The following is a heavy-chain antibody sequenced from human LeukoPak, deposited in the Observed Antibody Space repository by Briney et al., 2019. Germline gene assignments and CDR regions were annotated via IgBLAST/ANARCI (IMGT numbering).Heavy chain of an antibody. J-gene: IGHJ3*02. Sequence: PVGCLRLSCAASVFTFSSDAMSWGRRAPGEGLGCVSAISVSGGGTYYADSVKGRFTISRDNSKNPLYLQMNRLRAEDTAVYYCARRQLYSSSTSSAFDIWGQATMATVSS. D-gene: IGHD6-13*01. CDR2: ISVSGGGT. CDR1: VFTFSSDA. V-gene: IGHV3-23*01. CDR3: ARRQLYSSSTSSAFDI.